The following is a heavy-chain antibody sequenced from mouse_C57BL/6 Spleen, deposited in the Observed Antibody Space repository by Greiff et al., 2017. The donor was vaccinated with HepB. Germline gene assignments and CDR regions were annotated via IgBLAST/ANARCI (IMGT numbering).Heavy chain of an antibody. J-gene: IGHJ3*01. Sequence: VQLQQPGAELVKPGASVKLSCKASGYTFTSYWMQWVKQRPGQGLEWIGEIDPSDSYTNYNQKFKGKATLTVDTSSSTAYMQLSSLTSEDSAVYYCANGRDSSGYAFAYWGQGTLVTVSA. CDR3: ANGRDSSGYAFAY. V-gene: IGHV1-50*01. D-gene: IGHD3-2*02. CDR1: GYTFTSYW. CDR2: IDPSDSYT.